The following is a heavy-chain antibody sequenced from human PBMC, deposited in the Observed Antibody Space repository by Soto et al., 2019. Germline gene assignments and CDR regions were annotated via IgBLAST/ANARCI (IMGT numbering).Heavy chain of an antibody. CDR3: ATRRNLGSHYYDSSGYYGPLYFDY. V-gene: IGHV1-24*01. CDR2: FDPEDGET. CDR1: GYTLTELS. D-gene: IGHD3-22*01. Sequence: ASVKVSCKVSGYTLTELSMHWVRQAPGKGLEWMGGFDPEDGETIYAQKFQGRVTMTEDTSTDTAYMELGSLRSEDTAVYYCATRRNLGSHYYDSSGYYGPLYFDYWGQGTLVTVSS. J-gene: IGHJ4*02.